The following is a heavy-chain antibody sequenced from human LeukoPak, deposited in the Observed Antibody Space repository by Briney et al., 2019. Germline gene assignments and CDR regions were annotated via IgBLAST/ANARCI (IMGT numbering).Heavy chain of an antibody. V-gene: IGHV3-15*01. CDR2: IKRKGDDGTI. CDR3: TAGTGRSAFDY. Sequence: GGSLRLSCAASGFTFSNAWMSWVRQAPGKGLEWVGRIKRKGDDGTIDYAAPVKGRLTISRDDSKNTLYLQMNSLKSEDTAVYYCTAGTGRSAFDYWGKGTRVTVSS. J-gene: IGHJ4*02. D-gene: IGHD3/OR15-3a*01. CDR1: GFTFSNAW.